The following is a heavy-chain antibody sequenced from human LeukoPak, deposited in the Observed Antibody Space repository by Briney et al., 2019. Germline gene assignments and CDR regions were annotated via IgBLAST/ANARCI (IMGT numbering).Heavy chain of an antibody. Sequence: TGGSLRLSCAACGFTLRNYAMRGVRQAPEKGVEGVSSITDKGDRTLYRDCVGGGFTISRDNSENTLYVKKNTGRGEDTGVYYCAKRPHYPSRPFEYWGQGTLVTVSS. CDR1: GFTLRNYA. V-gene: IGHV3-23*02. D-gene: IGHD3-10*01. CDR3: AKRPHYPSRPFEY. J-gene: IGHJ4*02. CDR2: ITDKGDRT.